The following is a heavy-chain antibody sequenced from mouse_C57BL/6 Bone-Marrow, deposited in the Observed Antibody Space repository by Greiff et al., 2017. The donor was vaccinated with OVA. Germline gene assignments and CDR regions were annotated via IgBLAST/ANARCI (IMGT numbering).Heavy chain of an antibody. Sequence: QVQLQQPGAELVRPGSSVKLSCKASGYTFTSYWMDWVKQRPGQGLEWIGNIYPSDSETHYNQKFKDKATLTVDKSSSTAYMQLRRLTSEDSAVYYGARDSSGPLYYAMDYWGQGTSVTVSS. CDR3: ARDSSGPLYYAMDY. J-gene: IGHJ4*01. CDR2: IYPSDSET. V-gene: IGHV1-61*01. CDR1: GYTFTSYW. D-gene: IGHD3-2*02.